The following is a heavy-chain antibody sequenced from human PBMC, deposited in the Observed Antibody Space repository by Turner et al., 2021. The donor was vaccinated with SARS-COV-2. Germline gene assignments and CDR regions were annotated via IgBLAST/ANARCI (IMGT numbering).Heavy chain of an antibody. CDR3: ARDLMEVGGMDV. CDR1: GFTVSSNY. CDR2: IYSGGST. J-gene: IGHJ6*02. D-gene: IGHD3-3*01. V-gene: IGHV3-53*01. Sequence: EVQLVESGGGLIQPGGSLRLSCAASGFTVSSNYMSWVRQAPGKGLEWVSVIYSGGSTYYADSVKGRFTISRDNSKNTMYLQMNSLSCEDTAVYYCARDLMEVGGMDVWGQGTTVTVSS.